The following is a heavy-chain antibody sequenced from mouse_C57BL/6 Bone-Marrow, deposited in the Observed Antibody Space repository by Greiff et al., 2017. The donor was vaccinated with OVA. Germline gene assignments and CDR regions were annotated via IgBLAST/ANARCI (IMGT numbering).Heavy chain of an antibody. D-gene: IGHD2-1*01. V-gene: IGHV5-6*01. CDR3: ARLYGNYAMDY. CDR1: GFTFSSYG. J-gene: IGHJ4*01. Sequence: EVKLMESGGDLVKPGGSLKLSCAASGFTFSSYGMSWVRQTPDKRLEWVATISSGGSYTYYPDSVKGRFTISRDNAKNTLYLQMSSLESEDTAMYYCARLYGNYAMDYWGQGTSVTVSS. CDR2: ISSGGSYT.